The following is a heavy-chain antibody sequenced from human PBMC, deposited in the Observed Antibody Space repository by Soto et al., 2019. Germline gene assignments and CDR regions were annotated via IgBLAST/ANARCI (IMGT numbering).Heavy chain of an antibody. Sequence: PSQTLSLTCAISGDSVSGNTAAWNWIRQSPSRGLEWRGRTCYRSRWYNHYAVSVKTRLTVTPDTSTNQFSLHLNSVSPEDTAVYYCARAFPYYVSSDSYLDYWGQGALVTVSS. CDR1: GDSVSGNTAA. D-gene: IGHD3-16*01. V-gene: IGHV6-1*01. J-gene: IGHJ4*02. CDR2: TCYRSRWYN. CDR3: ARAFPYYVSSDSYLDY.